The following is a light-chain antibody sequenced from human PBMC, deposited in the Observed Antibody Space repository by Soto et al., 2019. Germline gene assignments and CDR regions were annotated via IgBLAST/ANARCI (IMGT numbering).Light chain of an antibody. V-gene: IGKV3-11*01. J-gene: IGKJ1*01. Sequence: EIVLTQSPATLSLSPGERATLSCRASQSVSSYLAWYQHEPGQAPRLLIYDASKRATGIPARFSGSGSGTDFTLTISSLEPEDFAVYYCQQRSNWPPTWTFGQGTRVEIK. CDR2: DAS. CDR1: QSVSSY. CDR3: QQRSNWPPTWT.